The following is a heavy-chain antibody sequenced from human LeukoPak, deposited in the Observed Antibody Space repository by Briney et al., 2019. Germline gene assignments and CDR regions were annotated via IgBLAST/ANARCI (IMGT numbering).Heavy chain of an antibody. D-gene: IGHD3/OR15-3a*01. CDR2: ISGSGDSA. Sequence: GGSLRLSCAASGFTFSSYAMSWVRQAPGKGLDWVSAISGSGDSAWYADSVKGRLAISRDNSKNTLYLQMNSLRAEDTAVYYCAKEKAPFGLGAFDIWGQGTMVTVSS. CDR1: GFTFSSYA. J-gene: IGHJ3*02. V-gene: IGHV3-23*01. CDR3: AKEKAPFGLGAFDI.